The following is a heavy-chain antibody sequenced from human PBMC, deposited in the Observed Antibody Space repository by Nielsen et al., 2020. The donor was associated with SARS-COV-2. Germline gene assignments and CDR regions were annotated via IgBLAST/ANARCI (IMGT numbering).Heavy chain of an antibody. CDR1: GFTFSSYS. V-gene: IGHV3-21*01. Sequence: EGSLRLSCAASGFTFSSYSMNWVRQAPGKGLEWVSSISSSSSYIYYADSVKGRFTISRDNAKNSLYLQMNSLRAEDTAVYYCARDPAIYGDSPGTSSDYWGQGTLVTVSS. CDR2: ISSSSSYI. D-gene: IGHD4-17*01. J-gene: IGHJ4*02. CDR3: ARDPAIYGDSPGTSSDY.